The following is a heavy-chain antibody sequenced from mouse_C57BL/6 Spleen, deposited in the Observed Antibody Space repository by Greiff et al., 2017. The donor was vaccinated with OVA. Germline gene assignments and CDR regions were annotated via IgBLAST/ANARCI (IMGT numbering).Heavy chain of an antibody. CDR1: GYTFTSYW. CDR2: INPSNGGT. Sequence: QVQLQQPGTDLVKPGASVKLSCKASGYTFTSYWMHWVKQRPGQGLEWIGNINPSNGGTNYNEKFKSKATLTVDKSSSTAYMQLSSLTSEDSAVYYCAINTGSRAWFAYWGQGTLVTVSA. CDR3: AINTGSRAWFAY. D-gene: IGHD1-1*01. V-gene: IGHV1-53*01. J-gene: IGHJ3*01.